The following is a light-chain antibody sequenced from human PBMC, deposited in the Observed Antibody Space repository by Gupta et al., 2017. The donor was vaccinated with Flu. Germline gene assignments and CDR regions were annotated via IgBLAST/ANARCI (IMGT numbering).Light chain of an antibody. J-gene: IGKJ2*01. CDR3: QQYGSSPLYT. CDR1: QSISSSY. Sequence: EIGLTQSPGPLSLSQGERATLSCRASQSISSSYLAWYQQKPGQAPRLLIYGASSRATGIPARFSGSGSGTDFTLTISRLEPEDFAVYYCQQYGSSPLYTFGQGTKLEIK. CDR2: GAS. V-gene: IGKV3-20*01.